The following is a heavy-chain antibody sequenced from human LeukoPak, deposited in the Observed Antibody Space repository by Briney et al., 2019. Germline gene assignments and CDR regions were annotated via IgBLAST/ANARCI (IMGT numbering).Heavy chain of an antibody. CDR2: INPSGGRT. V-gene: IGHV1-46*01. D-gene: IGHD3-9*01. Sequence: ASVKVSCKASRYIFTSYYMHWVRQAPGQGLEWMGIINPSGGRTSYVQKFQGRVTLTRDTSTSTVYMELSSLRSEDTAVYYCARADHYDILTGVDYWGQGTLVTVSS. CDR1: RYIFTSYY. J-gene: IGHJ4*02. CDR3: ARADHYDILTGVDY.